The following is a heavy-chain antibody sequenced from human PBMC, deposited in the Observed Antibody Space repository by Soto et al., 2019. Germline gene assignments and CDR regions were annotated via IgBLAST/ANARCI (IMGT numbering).Heavy chain of an antibody. J-gene: IGHJ4*02. D-gene: IGHD2-2*03. V-gene: IGHV3-23*01. Sequence: EVQLLESGGGLVQPGGSLRLSCAASGFIFSSYAMSWVRQAPGKGLEWVSAISGSGGSTYYADSVKGRFTISRDNSKNTLYLQMNSLRAENTAVYYCAKGSGYCSSTSCYVGSDYWGQGTLVTVSS. CDR1: GFIFSSYA. CDR3: AKGSGYCSSTSCYVGSDY. CDR2: ISGSGGST.